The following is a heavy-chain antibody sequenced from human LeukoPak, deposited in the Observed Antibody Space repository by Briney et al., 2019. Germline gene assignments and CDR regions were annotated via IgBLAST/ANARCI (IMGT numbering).Heavy chain of an antibody. D-gene: IGHD3-22*01. CDR2: INHSGST. CDR3: ARGPPETYDGRPFDI. V-gene: IGHV4-34*01. J-gene: IGHJ3*02. CDR1: GGSFSGYY. Sequence: SETLSLTCAVYGGSFSGYYWSWIRQPPGKGLEWIGEINHSGSTNYNPSLKSRVTISVDTSKNQFSLKLSSVTAADTAVYYCARGPPETYDGRPFDIWGQGTMVTVSS.